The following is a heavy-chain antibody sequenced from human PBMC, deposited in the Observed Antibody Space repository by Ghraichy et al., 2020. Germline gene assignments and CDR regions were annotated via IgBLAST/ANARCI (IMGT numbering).Heavy chain of an antibody. CDR1: GGSIISSRYY. J-gene: IGHJ4*02. CDR2: IFYSGNT. Sequence: GSLRLSCTVSGGSIISSRYYWGWIRQPPGQGLEWIGSIFYSGNTYYNPSLKSRVIISVDMSKNQFFLKLSSVTAADAAVYYCARQRGRIYNESSGNFDYWGQGALVTVSS. D-gene: IGHD3-22*01. CDR3: ARQRGRIYNESSGNFDY. V-gene: IGHV4-39*01.